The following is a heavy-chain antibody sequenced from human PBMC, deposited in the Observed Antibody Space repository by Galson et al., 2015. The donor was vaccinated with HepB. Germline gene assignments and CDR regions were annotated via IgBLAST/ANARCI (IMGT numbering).Heavy chain of an antibody. CDR1: GYTFSSYV. CDR3: ARDPDYGDYYYYHYMDV. D-gene: IGHD4-17*01. V-gene: IGHV1-3*01. CDR2: INAGNGNT. Sequence: SVKVSCKASGYTFSSYVMHWVRQAPGQRLEWMGWINAGNGNTKYSEKFQGRVTITRDTSASTAYMDLSRLRSEDTAVYYCARDPDYGDYYYYHYMDVWGKGTTVTVSS. J-gene: IGHJ6*03.